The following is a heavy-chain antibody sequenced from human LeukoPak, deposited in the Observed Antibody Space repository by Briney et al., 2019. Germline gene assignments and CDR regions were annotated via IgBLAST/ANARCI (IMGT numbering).Heavy chain of an antibody. CDR2: IFYSGTT. CDR3: ARHAAWSPYDY. CDR1: GGSISGYY. Sequence: SETLSLTCTVSGGSISGYYWSWMRQPPGKGLEWIGYIFYSGTTNYNPSLKSRVTILVDTSKNQFSLKLSPVTAADTAVYHCARHAAWSPYDYWGQGTLVTVSS. V-gene: IGHV4-59*08. D-gene: IGHD2-8*02. J-gene: IGHJ4*02.